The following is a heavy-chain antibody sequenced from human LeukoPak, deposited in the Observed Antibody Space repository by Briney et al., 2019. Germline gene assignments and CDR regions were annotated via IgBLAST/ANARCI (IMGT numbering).Heavy chain of an antibody. CDR2: INHSGST. CDR3: PRVTSRFGWCDL. D-gene: IGHD3-16*01. Sequence: PSETLSLTCAVYAGSFSGYYWSWIRHPPGKGLEWIGEINHSGSTTYNPSLKTRVTLSVDTSTNQFSLKLRSVAAADPAFYYLPRVTSRFGWCDLWGQGTLVTVSS. J-gene: IGHJ5*02. V-gene: IGHV4-34*01. CDR1: AGSFSGYY.